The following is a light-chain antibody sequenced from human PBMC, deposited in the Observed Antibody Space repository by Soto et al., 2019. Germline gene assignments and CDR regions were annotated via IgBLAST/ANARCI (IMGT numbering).Light chain of an antibody. Sequence: QSVLNQPASVSGSPGQAITISCTGTSSDVGGYNYVSWYQQHPGKAPKLMIYDVSNRPSGVSNRFSGSKSGNTASLTISGLQAEDEADYYCSSYTSCSTPYVFGTGTKVTVL. CDR1: SSDVGGYNY. CDR3: SSYTSCSTPYV. J-gene: IGLJ1*01. V-gene: IGLV2-14*01. CDR2: DVS.